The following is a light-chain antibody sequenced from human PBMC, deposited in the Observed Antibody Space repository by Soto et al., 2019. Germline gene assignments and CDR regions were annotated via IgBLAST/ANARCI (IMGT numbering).Light chain of an antibody. V-gene: IGKV3-20*01. CDR3: QQYGTSPYT. CDR2: GAS. J-gene: IGKJ2*01. CDR1: QSLSSNS. Sequence: EIVLTQSPGTLSLSPGERATLSCGASQSLSSNSLAWYQQKPGQAPRLLIYGASSRATGIPDRFSGSGSGKDFTLTISRLEPKDFAVYYCQQYGTSPYTFGQGTKLEIK.